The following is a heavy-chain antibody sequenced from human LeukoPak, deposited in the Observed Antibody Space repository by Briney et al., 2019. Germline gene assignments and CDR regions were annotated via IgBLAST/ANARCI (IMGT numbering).Heavy chain of an antibody. CDR3: ARSDDYGDYVGLDAFDI. D-gene: IGHD4-17*01. CDR2: IYTSGST. CDR1: GGSISSYY. V-gene: IGHV4-4*07. J-gene: IGHJ3*02. Sequence: SETLSLTCIVSGGSISSYYCSWIRQPAANGLEWIGRIYTSGSTNYNPSLKSRVTMSVDTSKDQFSLKLSSVTAADTAVYYCARSDDYGDYVGLDAFDIWGQGTMVTVSS.